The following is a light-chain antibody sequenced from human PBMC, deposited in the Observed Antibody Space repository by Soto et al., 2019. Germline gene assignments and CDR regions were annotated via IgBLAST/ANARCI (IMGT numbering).Light chain of an antibody. CDR1: QSVSNSY. CDR3: QQYGTSPQT. Sequence: EIVLTQSPGTLSLSPGERATLSCRASQSVSNSYIAWYQQKAGQAPRLLIYIASSRATGIPDRFSGSGSGTDFTLSISRLEPEDFAVYYCQQYGTSPQTFGQGTQLEIK. CDR2: IAS. J-gene: IGKJ2*01. V-gene: IGKV3-20*01.